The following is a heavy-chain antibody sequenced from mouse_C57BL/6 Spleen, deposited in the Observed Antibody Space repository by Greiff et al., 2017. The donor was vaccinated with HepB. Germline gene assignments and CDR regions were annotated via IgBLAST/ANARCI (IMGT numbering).Heavy chain of an antibody. Sequence: EVQLVESGEGLVKPGGSLKLSCAASGFTFSSYAMSWVRQTPEKRLEWVAYISSGGDYIYYADTVKGRFTISRDNARNTLYLQMSSLKSEDTAMYYCTRDPWDSYYFDYWGQGTTLTVSS. CDR1: GFTFSSYA. CDR2: ISSGGDYI. J-gene: IGHJ2*01. D-gene: IGHD4-1*01. V-gene: IGHV5-9-1*02. CDR3: TRDPWDSYYFDY.